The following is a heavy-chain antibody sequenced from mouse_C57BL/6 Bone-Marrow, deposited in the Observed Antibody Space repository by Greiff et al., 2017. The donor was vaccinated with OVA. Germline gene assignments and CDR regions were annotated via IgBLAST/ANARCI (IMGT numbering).Heavy chain of an antibody. CDR1: GYTFTSYW. J-gene: IGHJ2*01. V-gene: IGHV1-55*01. CDR2: IYPGSGST. CDR3: AYDYDGPFDY. D-gene: IGHD2-4*01. Sequence: LKPGAELVKPGASVKMSCKASGYTFTSYWITWVKQRPGQGLEWIGDIYPGSGSTNYNEKFKSKATLTVDTSSSTAYMQLSSLTSEDSAVYYYAYDYDGPFDYWGQGTTLTVSS.